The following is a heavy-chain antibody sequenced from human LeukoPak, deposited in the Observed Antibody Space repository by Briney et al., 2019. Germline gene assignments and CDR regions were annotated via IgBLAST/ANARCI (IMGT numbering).Heavy chain of an antibody. D-gene: IGHD3-22*01. Sequence: SETLSLTCTVSGGSISSSSYYWGWIRQPPGKGLEWIGSIYYSGSTYYNPSLKSRVTMSVDTSKNQFSLKLSSVTAADTAVYCCARDRYYYDSSGYWGPDYWGQGTLVTVSS. CDR1: GGSISSSSYY. V-gene: IGHV4-39*07. CDR2: IYYSGST. CDR3: ARDRYYYDSSGYWGPDY. J-gene: IGHJ4*02.